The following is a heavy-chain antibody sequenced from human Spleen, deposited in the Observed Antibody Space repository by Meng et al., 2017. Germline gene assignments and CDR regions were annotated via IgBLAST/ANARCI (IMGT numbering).Heavy chain of an antibody. CDR1: GGSFSGYY. CDR2: ITHGGTT. Sequence: GSLRLSCAVSGGSFSGYYWSWIRQPPGKGLEWIGEITHGGTTNYNPSLKSRVTISVDTSKNQFSLNLSSVTAADSAVYYCARGRGGSGSYFFYYHFGMDVWGQGTTVTVSS. D-gene: IGHD3-10*01. CDR3: ARGRGGSGSYFFYYHFGMDV. J-gene: IGHJ6*02. V-gene: IGHV4-34*01.